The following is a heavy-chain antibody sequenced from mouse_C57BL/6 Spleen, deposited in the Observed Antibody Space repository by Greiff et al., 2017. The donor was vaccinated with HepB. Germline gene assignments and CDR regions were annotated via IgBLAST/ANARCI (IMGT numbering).Heavy chain of an antibody. J-gene: IGHJ3*01. CDR3: APDSSGYRFAY. Sequence: QVQLQQSGAELVKPGASVKLSCKASGYTFTSYWMHWVKQRPGQGLEWIGMIHPNSGSTNYNEKFKSKATLTVDKSSSTAYMQLSSLTSEDSAVYYCAPDSSGYRFAYWGQGTLVTVSA. D-gene: IGHD3-2*02. CDR2: IHPNSGST. CDR1: GYTFTSYW. V-gene: IGHV1-64*01.